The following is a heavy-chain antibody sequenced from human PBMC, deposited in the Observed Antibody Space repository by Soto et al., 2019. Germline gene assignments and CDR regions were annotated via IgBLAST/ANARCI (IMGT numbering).Heavy chain of an antibody. J-gene: IGHJ5*02. CDR2: INPNSGAT. D-gene: IGHD3-16*01. CDR1: GYTFTGYF. CDR3: ARGGGTTLAPLP. V-gene: IGHV1-2*02. Sequence: ASVKVSCKASGYTFTGYFMHWVRQAPGEGLEWMGWINPNSGATKYAPKFQGRVTMTRDTSNRTAYLELSRLTSDDTAIYYCARGGGTTLAPLPWGQGTPVTGSS.